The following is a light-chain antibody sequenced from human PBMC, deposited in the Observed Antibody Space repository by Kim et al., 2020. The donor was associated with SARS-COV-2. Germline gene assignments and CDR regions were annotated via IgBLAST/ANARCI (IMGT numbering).Light chain of an antibody. CDR1: QSISRIH. CDR3: QQYVNSQWS. Sequence: APVERATLSCRASQSISRIHLAWYQQKPGQTPRLLIYETSSRATGVPDRFSGSGSGTDFTLTISQLEPEDYAVYYCQQYVNSQWSFGQGTKVDIK. J-gene: IGKJ1*01. CDR2: ETS. V-gene: IGKV3-20*01.